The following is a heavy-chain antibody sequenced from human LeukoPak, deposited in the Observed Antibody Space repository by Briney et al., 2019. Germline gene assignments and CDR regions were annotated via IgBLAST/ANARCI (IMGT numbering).Heavy chain of an antibody. V-gene: IGHV4-34*01. D-gene: IGHD3-3*01. CDR3: ARDYDLGYMDV. CDR1: GGSFSGYY. J-gene: IGHJ6*03. CDR2: INHSGST. Sequence: ASETLSLTCAVYGGSFSGYYWSWIRQPPGKGLEWIGEINHSGSTNYNPSLKSRVTISVDTSKNQFSLKLSSVTAADTAVYYCARDYDLGYMDVWGKGTTVTVSS.